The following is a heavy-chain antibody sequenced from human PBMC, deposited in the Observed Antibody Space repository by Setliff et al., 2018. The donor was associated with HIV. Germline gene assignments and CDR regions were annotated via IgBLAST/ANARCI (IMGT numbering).Heavy chain of an antibody. CDR1: GGSIGGYY. CDR3: ARVRSYGSAYDAFGV. V-gene: IGHV4-4*08. J-gene: IGHJ3*01. CDR2: IYSGGST. D-gene: IGHD3-10*01. Sequence: PSETLSLTCTVSGGSIGGYYWSWIRQPPGTGLEWLGCIYSGGSTNYNPSLESRVTISLDTSKNQFSLRLTSVTAADTAVYYCARVRSYGSAYDAFGVWGPGTMVTVSS.